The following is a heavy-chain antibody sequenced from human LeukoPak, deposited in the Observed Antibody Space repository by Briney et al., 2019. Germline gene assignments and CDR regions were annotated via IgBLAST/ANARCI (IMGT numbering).Heavy chain of an antibody. Sequence: PGGSLRLSCAASGFSFRSDWMHWVRQAPGKGLLWVSRINRYGRDTSYADSVKGRFTISRDNAKNTLYLQMNSLRVEDTGVYYCARVGEQRPIDCWGQGTLVTVSS. J-gene: IGHJ4*02. CDR2: INRYGRDT. D-gene: IGHD6-25*01. V-gene: IGHV3-74*01. CDR1: GFSFRSDW. CDR3: ARVGEQRPIDC.